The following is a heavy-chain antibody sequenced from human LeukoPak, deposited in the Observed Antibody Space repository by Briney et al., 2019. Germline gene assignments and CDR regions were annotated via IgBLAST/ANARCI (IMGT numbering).Heavy chain of an antibody. V-gene: IGHV3-21*04. Sequence: GGSLRLSCAASGFTFSSNSMNWVRQAPGKGLEWVSSISSSSSYIYYADSVKGRFTISRDNAKNSLYLQMNSLRAEDTALYYCAKEKITFGGVIVMSLGNYFDYWGQGTLVTVSS. CDR3: AKEKITFGGVIVMSLGNYFDY. D-gene: IGHD3-16*02. CDR2: ISSSSSYI. CDR1: GFTFSSNS. J-gene: IGHJ4*02.